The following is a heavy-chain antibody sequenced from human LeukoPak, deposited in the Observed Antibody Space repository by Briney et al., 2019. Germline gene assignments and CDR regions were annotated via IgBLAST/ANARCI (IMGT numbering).Heavy chain of an antibody. V-gene: IGHV3-9*01. CDR1: GFTFDDYA. D-gene: IGHD3-16*02. Sequence: PGRSLRLSCAASGFTFDDYAMHWVRQAPGKGLEWVSGISWNSGSIGYADSVKGRFTISRENAKNSLYLQMNSLRAEDTAVYYCARGDYVWGSYRYYYFDYWGQGTLVTVSS. CDR2: ISWNSGSI. CDR3: ARGDYVWGSYRYYYFDY. J-gene: IGHJ4*02.